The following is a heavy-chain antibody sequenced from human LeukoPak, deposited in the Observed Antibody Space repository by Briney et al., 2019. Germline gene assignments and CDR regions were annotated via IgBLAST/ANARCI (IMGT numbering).Heavy chain of an antibody. Sequence: PSETLSLTCAVSGGSISSSNWWSWVRQPPGKGLEWIGEIYHSGSTNYNPSLKSRVTISVDKSKNQFPLKLSSVTAADTAVYYCARSPSRILLAYYYYGMDVWGKGTTVTVSS. J-gene: IGHJ6*04. D-gene: IGHD6-6*01. CDR3: ARSPSRILLAYYYYGMDV. CDR2: IYHSGST. CDR1: GGSISSSNW. V-gene: IGHV4-4*02.